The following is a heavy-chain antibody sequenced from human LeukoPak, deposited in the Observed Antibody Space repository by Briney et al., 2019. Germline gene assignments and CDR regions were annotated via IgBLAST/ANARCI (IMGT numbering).Heavy chain of an antibody. J-gene: IGHJ4*02. V-gene: IGHV3-23*01. CDR1: GLTFSSHA. D-gene: IGHD6-19*01. Sequence: GGSLRLSCEASGLTFSSHAMNWVRRAPGKGLEWVSGISSSGSGGSIHYADSVMGRFTISRDNSKNTLHLQMNSLRAEDTGIYYCAKEKTGWSGVIDSWGQGTQVTVSS. CDR2: ISSSGSGGSI. CDR3: AKEKTGWSGVIDS.